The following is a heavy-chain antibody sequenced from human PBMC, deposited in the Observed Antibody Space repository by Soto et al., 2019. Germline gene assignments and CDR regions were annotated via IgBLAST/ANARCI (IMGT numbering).Heavy chain of an antibody. CDR2: ISGSGGST. CDR1: GFTFSSYA. V-gene: IGHV3-23*01. D-gene: IGHD3-3*01. Sequence: EVQLLESGGGLVQPGGSLRLSCAASGFTFSSYAMSWVRQAPGKGLEWVSAISGSGGSTYYADSVTGRFTVSRDNSKNTLYLQMISLRAEDTTVCYCAKEGGITVCGVADYCLDVWRQGSTVTVSS. CDR3: AKEGGITVCGVADYCLDV. J-gene: IGHJ6*02.